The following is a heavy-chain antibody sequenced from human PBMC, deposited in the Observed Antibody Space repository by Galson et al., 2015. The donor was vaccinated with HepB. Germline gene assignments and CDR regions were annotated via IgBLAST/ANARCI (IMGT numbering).Heavy chain of an antibody. CDR1: GGSFSGYY. D-gene: IGHD3-22*01. V-gene: IGHV4-34*01. CDR3: ARSVIGYYYDSSGYYYDI. J-gene: IGHJ4*02. Sequence: ETLSLTCAVYGGSFSGYYWSWIRQPPGKGLEWIGEINHSGSTNYNPSLKSRVTISVDTSKNQFSLKLSSVTAADTAVYYCARSVIGYYYDSSGYYYDIWGQGTLVTVSS. CDR2: INHSGST.